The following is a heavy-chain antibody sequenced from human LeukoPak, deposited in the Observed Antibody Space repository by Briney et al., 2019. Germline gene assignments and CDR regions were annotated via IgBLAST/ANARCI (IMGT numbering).Heavy chain of an antibody. V-gene: IGHV3-7*01. J-gene: IGHJ4*02. Sequence: GGSLRLSCEASGFSFSNYWMSWVRQAPGKGLEWVANIKQDGSEIYYVDSVRGRFTISRDNAKNSLYLQMNSLRAEDTAVYYCARPSLNTGSYFDYWGQGILASVSS. CDR1: GFSFSNYW. D-gene: IGHD1-26*01. CDR3: ARPSLNTGSYFDY. CDR2: IKQDGSEI.